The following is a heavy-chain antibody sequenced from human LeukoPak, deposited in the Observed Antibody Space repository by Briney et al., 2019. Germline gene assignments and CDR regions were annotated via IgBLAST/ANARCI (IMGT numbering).Heavy chain of an antibody. V-gene: IGHV3-23*01. D-gene: IGHD2-15*01. Sequence: PGGSLRLSCAASGFTFSSYAMSWVRQAPGKGLEWVSAISGSGGSTYYADSVKGRFTISRDNSKNTLYLQMKSLRAEDTAVYYCANEVVVVAAPTTSFDYWGQGTLVTVSS. CDR1: GFTFSSYA. CDR3: ANEVVVVAAPTTSFDY. J-gene: IGHJ4*02. CDR2: ISGSGGST.